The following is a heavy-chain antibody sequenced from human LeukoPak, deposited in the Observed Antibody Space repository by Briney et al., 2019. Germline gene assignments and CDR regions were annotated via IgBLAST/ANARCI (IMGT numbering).Heavy chain of an antibody. Sequence: GGSLRLSCAASGFTVSSNYMSWFRQAPGKGLEWVGFIRGEAFGGTTEYAASVKGRFTMSRDDSKSIAYLQMNSLKTEDTAVYYCTRDAYMLGKYWGQGTLVTVSS. J-gene: IGHJ4*02. CDR1: GFTVSSNY. V-gene: IGHV3-49*03. D-gene: IGHD3-10*02. CDR3: TRDAYMLGKY. CDR2: IRGEAFGGTT.